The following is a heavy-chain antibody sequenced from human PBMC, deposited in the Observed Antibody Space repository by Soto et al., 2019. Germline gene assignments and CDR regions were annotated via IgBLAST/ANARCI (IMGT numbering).Heavy chain of an antibody. CDR2: ISGSGGNT. D-gene: IGHD6-13*01. V-gene: IGHV3-23*01. CDR1: GFTFSSYA. Sequence: EVQLLESGGGLVQPGGSLRLSCAASGFTFSSYAMSWVRQAPGKGLEWVSGISGSGGNTYYADSVKGRFTISRDNSKNTLYLQRNILRAEDTAVYYCAKGPTSSWYNRFDPWGQGTLVTVSS. CDR3: AKGPTSSWYNRFDP. J-gene: IGHJ5*02.